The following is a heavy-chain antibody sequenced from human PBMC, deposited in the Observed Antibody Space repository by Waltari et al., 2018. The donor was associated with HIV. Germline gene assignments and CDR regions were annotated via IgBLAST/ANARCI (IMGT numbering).Heavy chain of an antibody. CDR2: IYYSGST. CDR3: ARLVGSGWPFIDY. D-gene: IGHD6-19*01. CDR1: GGSISSYY. V-gene: IGHV4-59*08. J-gene: IGHJ4*02. Sequence: QVQLQESGPGLVKPSETLSLTCTVSGGSISSYYWSWIRQPPGKGLEWIGYIYYSGSTNYNPSLKSRVTISVDTSKNQFSLKLSSVTAADTAVYYCARLVGSGWPFIDYWGQGTLVTVSS.